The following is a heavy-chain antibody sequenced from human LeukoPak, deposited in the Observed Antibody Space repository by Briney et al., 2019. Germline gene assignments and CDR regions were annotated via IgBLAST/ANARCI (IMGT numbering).Heavy chain of an antibody. CDR1: GYTFTSYA. CDR2: INAGNGNT. D-gene: IGHD3-22*01. CDR3: ARVPGYYDSSGDDY. V-gene: IGHV1-3*01. J-gene: IGHJ4*02. Sequence: ASVKVSCKASGYTFTSYAMHWVRQAPGQRLEWMGWINAGNGNTKYLQKFQGRVTITRDTSASTAYMELSSLRSEDTAVYYCARVPGYYDSSGDDYWGQGTLVTVSS.